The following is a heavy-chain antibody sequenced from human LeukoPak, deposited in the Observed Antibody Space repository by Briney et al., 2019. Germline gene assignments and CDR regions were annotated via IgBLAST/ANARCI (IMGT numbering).Heavy chain of an antibody. CDR1: GGSISSSSYY. V-gene: IGHV4-39*07. CDR3: ARALDWLLFFDY. J-gene: IGHJ4*02. CDR2: IYYSGST. Sequence: SETLSLTCTVSGGSISSSSYYWGWIRQPPGKGLEWIGSIYYSGSTYYNPSLESRVTISVDTSKNQFSLKLSSVTAADTAVYYCARALDWLLFFDYWGQGTLVTVSS. D-gene: IGHD3-9*01.